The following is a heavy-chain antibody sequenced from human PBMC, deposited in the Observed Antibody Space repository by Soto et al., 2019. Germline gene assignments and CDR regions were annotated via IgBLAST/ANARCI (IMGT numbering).Heavy chain of an antibody. CDR1: GFTVSSNY. D-gene: IGHD4-17*01. CDR2: IYSGGST. J-gene: IGHJ6*02. V-gene: IGHV3-53*01. CDR3: ARDRTDYGPTRDNYYYYGMDV. Sequence: GGSLRLSCAASGFTVSSNYMSWVRQAPGKGLEWVSVIYSGGSTYYADSVKGRFTISRDNSKNTLYLQMNSLRAEDTAVYYCARDRTDYGPTRDNYYYYGMDVWGQGTTVTVSS.